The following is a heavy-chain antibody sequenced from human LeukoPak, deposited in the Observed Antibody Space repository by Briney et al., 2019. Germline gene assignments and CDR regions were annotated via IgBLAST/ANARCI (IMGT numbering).Heavy chain of an antibody. V-gene: IGHV4-59*01. J-gene: IGHJ3*02. Sequence: SETLSLTCTVSGGSISSYYWGWIRQPPGKGLEWIGYIYYSGSTNYNPSLKSRVTISVDTSKNQFSLKLSSVTAADTAVYYCASLYSSSWFDAFDIWGQGTMVTVSS. CDR3: ASLYSSSWFDAFDI. D-gene: IGHD6-13*01. CDR2: IYYSGST. CDR1: GGSISSYY.